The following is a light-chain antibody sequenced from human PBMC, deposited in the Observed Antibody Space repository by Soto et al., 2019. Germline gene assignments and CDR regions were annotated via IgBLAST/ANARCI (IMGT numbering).Light chain of an antibody. Sequence: SALAQPPSASGSPGQSVTISCTGTSSDVGGYIYVSWYQQHPGKAPKLMIYDVINRPSGVPNRFSGSKSGNTASLTISGLQAEDEADYYCNSCTSTNTYVFGTGTKVTV. CDR2: DVI. CDR3: NSCTSTNTYV. J-gene: IGLJ1*01. CDR1: SSDVGGYIY. V-gene: IGLV2-14*03.